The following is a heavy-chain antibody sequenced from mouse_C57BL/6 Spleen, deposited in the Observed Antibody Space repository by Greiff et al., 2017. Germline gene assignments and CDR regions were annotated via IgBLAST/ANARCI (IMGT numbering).Heavy chain of an antibody. CDR3: ARAVGLPYYFDY. CDR1: GFTFSSYG. V-gene: IGHV5-6*01. D-gene: IGHD2-2*01. J-gene: IGHJ2*01. Sequence: EVMLVESGGDLVKPGGSLKLSCAASGFTFSSYGMSWVRQTPDKRLEWVATISSGGSYTYYPESVKGRFTISRDNAKNTLYLQMSSLKSEDTAMYCCARAVGLPYYFDYWGQGTTLTVSS. CDR2: ISSGGSYT.